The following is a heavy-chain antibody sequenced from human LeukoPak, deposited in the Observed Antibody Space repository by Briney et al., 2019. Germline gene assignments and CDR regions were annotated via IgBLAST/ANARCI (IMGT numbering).Heavy chain of an antibody. CDR3: ATAGGDIYYYYMDV. CDR1: GDTFSRYA. Sequence: SVKVSCKASGDTFSRYAISWVRQAPGKGLEWMGGIIPVLSTANYAQKFQDRVTITADESTSTTYMELNSLRSEDTAVYYCATAGGDIYYYYMDVWGKGTTVTISS. CDR2: IIPVLSTA. D-gene: IGHD3-16*01. V-gene: IGHV1-69*13. J-gene: IGHJ6*03.